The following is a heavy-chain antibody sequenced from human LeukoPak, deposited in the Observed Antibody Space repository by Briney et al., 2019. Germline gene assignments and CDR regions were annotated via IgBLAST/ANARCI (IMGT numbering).Heavy chain of an antibody. J-gene: IGHJ3*01. CDR3: ITSPTTQRWDDAFDV. CDR2: ISGSGGST. Sequence: GGSLRLSCAASGFTFSSYAMSWVRQAPGKGLEWVSAISGSGGSTYYADSVKGRFTISRDNSKNTLYLQMNSLRAEDTAVYYCITSPTTQRWDDAFDVWGQGTLVTVSS. CDR1: GFTFSSYA. D-gene: IGHD1-26*01. V-gene: IGHV3-23*01.